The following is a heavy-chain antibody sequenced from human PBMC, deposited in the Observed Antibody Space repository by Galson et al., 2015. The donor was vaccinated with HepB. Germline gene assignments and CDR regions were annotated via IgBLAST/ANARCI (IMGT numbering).Heavy chain of an antibody. V-gene: IGHV5-51*01. J-gene: IGHJ4*02. CDR1: GYSFISYW. Sequence: QSGAEVKQPGESLKISCTGSGYSFISYWIGWVRQMPGNGLEWLGIIYPADSDTRYSPSFQGRVTISADKSISTAYLQWNSLKASDTAMCYCARPGSGYDSSPFDYWGQGTLVTVSS. CDR3: ARPGSGYDSSPFDY. D-gene: IGHD5-12*01. CDR2: IYPADSDT.